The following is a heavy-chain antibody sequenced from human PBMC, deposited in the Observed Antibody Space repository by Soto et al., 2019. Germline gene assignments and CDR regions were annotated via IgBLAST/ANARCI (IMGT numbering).Heavy chain of an antibody. V-gene: IGHV1-69*13. CDR1: GGTFSTFG. CDR2: IIPFFGTA. J-gene: IGHJ4*02. D-gene: IGHD4-17*01. CDR3: AKSAPMDAGDKYYYDF. Sequence: SVKVSCKASGGTFSTFGISWVRQAPGQGLEWMGGIIPFFGTARYSQKFEDRITITADESTNTVYMDLRSLASEDTAIYYCAKSAPMDAGDKYYYDFWGQGALVTVSS.